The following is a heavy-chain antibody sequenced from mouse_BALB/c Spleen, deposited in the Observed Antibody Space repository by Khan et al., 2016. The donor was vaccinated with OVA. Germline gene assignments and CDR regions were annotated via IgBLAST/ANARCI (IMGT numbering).Heavy chain of an antibody. J-gene: IGHJ3*01. CDR2: VSSLAYNF. CDR3: ARGGKGGFAY. V-gene: IGHV5-15*02. Sequence: EVELVASGGGLVQPGGSRKLSCAASGFTFSDYGMAWVRQAPGKGPEWVASVSSLAYNFYYADTVTGRFTISRENAKNTLYLEMSSLRSEDTAMYYCARGGKGGFAYWGQGTLVTVSA. CDR1: GFTFSDYG.